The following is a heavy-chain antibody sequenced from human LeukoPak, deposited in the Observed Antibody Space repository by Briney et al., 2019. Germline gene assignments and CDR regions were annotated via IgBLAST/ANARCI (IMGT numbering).Heavy chain of an antibody. J-gene: IGHJ4*02. CDR1: GGSISSGGYY. V-gene: IGHV4-31*03. Sequence: SQTLSLTCTVSGGSISSGGYYWSWIRQHPGKGLEWFGYIYYSASTYYNPSLKSRATISVDTSKNQFSLKLRSVTAADTAVYYCAGAPGYCSSTSCYGRGYSYGTWGQGTLVTVSS. CDR2: IYYSAST. D-gene: IGHD2-2*01. CDR3: AGAPGYCSSTSCYGRGYSYGT.